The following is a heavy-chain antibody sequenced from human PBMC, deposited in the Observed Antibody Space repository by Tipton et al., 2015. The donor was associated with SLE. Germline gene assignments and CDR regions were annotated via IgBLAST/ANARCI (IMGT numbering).Heavy chain of an antibody. CDR1: GYTFTAHY. Sequence: QLVQSGPEVKKPGAAMKVSCETSGYTFTAHYTHWVRRAPGQGLEWMGRINPNNGDTKYAQKFQGRVTMTRDTSISTAYMELSSLRSDDTAVYYCVREGRLRFLEGAPDLDYWGQGTLVTVSS. J-gene: IGHJ4*02. D-gene: IGHD3-3*01. V-gene: IGHV1-2*06. CDR2: INPNNGDT. CDR3: VREGRLRFLEGAPDLDY.